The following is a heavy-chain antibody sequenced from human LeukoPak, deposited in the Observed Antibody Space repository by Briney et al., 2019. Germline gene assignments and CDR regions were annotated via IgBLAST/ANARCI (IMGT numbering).Heavy chain of an antibody. V-gene: IGHV3-30-3*01. Sequence: GRSLRLSCAASGFTFSSYTMHWVRQAPGKGLEWVAVISYDGSNKYYADSVKGRFTISRDNSKNTLYLQMNSLRAEDTAVYYCARVSESSLGYYYDSSGYYYLDYWGQGTLVTVSS. J-gene: IGHJ4*02. D-gene: IGHD3-22*01. CDR2: ISYDGSNK. CDR3: ARVSESSLGYYYDSSGYYYLDY. CDR1: GFTFSSYT.